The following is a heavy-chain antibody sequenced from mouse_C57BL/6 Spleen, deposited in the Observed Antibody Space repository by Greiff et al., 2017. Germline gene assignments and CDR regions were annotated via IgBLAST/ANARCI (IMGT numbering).Heavy chain of an antibody. CDR1: GYTFTSYW. D-gene: IGHD1-1*01. Sequence: QVQLQQPGAELVRPGSSVKLSCKASGYTFTSYWMDWVKQRPGQGLEWIGNIYPSDSETHYNQKFKDKATLPVDKSSSTAYMQLSSLTSEDSAVYYCARDDGSSQMDYWGQGTSVTVSS. J-gene: IGHJ4*01. CDR2: IYPSDSET. CDR3: ARDDGSSQMDY. V-gene: IGHV1-61*01.